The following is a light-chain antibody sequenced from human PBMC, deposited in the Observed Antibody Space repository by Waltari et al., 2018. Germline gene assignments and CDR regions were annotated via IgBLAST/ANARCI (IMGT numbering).Light chain of an antibody. CDR1: QTVGSSS. J-gene: IGKJ1*01. V-gene: IGKV3-20*01. Sequence: EIVLTQSPGTASLSPGERVTLSCRASQTVGSSSLAWYQQKPGQAPRLVIYRASRRATGIPDRFSGSGSGTDFSLTISRLEPKEFAVYYCQQHGTLPATFGQGTKVEIK. CDR3: QQHGTLPAT. CDR2: RAS.